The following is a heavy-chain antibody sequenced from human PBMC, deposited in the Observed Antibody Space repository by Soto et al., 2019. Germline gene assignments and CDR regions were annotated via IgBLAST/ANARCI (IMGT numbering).Heavy chain of an antibody. J-gene: IGHJ6*02. V-gene: IGHV1-18*01. CDR1: GYTFTSYA. Sequence: GASVKVSCKASGYTFTSYAISWVRQAPGQGLEWMGWISAYNGNTNYAQKLQGRVTITTDTSTTTAYMELSSLRSDDTAVYYCARYRLLLHGMDVWGQGTTVTVSS. CDR3: ARYRLLLHGMDV. D-gene: IGHD1-26*01. CDR2: ISAYNGNT.